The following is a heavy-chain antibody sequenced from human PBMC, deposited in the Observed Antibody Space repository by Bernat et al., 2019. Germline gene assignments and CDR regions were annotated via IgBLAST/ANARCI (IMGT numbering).Heavy chain of an antibody. J-gene: IGHJ6*02. CDR1: GFTFRNYG. D-gene: IGHD3-16*01. V-gene: IGHV3-30*02. CDR2: TRYDGDNK. Sequence: QVQLVESGGGVVQPGGSLRLSCAASGFTFRNYGMHWVRQTPTKGLEWVAFTRYDGDNKYYLDSVKGRFTISRDNSQNTLYLQMNSLRTEDTAVYYCAKDGSRGIQLGEFGTLGMDVWGQGTTVTVSS. CDR3: AKDGSRGIQLGEFGTLGMDV.